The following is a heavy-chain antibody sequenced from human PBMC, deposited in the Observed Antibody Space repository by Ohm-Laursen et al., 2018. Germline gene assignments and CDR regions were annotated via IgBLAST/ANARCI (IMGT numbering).Heavy chain of an antibody. CDR3: AKDTEYSSSSYYYYYGMDV. V-gene: IGHV3-74*01. J-gene: IGHJ6*02. Sequence: SLRLSCSASGFTFSSDWMHWVRQAPGEGLVWVSRIKGDGSETNYADSVKGRFTISRDNSKNTLYLQMNSLRAEDTAVYYCAKDTEYSSSSYYYYYGMDVWGQGTTVTVSS. CDR1: GFTFSSDW. CDR2: IKGDGSET. D-gene: IGHD6-6*01.